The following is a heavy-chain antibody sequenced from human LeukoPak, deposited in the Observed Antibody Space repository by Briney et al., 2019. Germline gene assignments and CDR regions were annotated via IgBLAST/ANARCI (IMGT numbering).Heavy chain of an antibody. CDR2: IYYSGST. D-gene: IGHD6-13*01. CDR3: ARQKYSRDFDY. V-gene: IGHV4-59*08. Sequence: SETLSLTCTVSGGSISSYYWSWIRQPPGKGLEWIGYIYYSGSTNYNPSLKSRVTISVDTSKNQFSLKLSSVTAADTAVYYCARQKYSRDFDYWGQGPLVTVSS. J-gene: IGHJ4*02. CDR1: GGSISSYY.